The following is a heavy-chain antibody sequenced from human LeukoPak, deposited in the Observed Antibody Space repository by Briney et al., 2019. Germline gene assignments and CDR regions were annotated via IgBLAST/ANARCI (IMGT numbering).Heavy chain of an antibody. D-gene: IGHD3-22*01. J-gene: IGHJ4*02. CDR3: ARFSSGYYLDY. CDR2: IIPIFGTA. CDR1: GWTFSSYA. Sequence: ASVKVSCKASGWTFSSYAISWVRQAPGQGLERMGRIIPIFGTASYAQKFQGRVTITTDESTSTAYMELSSLRSEDTAVYYCARFSSGYYLDYWGQGTLVTVSS. V-gene: IGHV1-69*05.